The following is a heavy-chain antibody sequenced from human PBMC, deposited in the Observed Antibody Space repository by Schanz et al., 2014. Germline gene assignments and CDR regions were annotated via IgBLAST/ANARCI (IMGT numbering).Heavy chain of an antibody. D-gene: IGHD2-15*01. CDR3: ARACCRQENHYYYTGMDV. J-gene: IGHJ6*02. CDR1: GFTMRNEW. CDR2: IYSGGDT. V-gene: IGHV3-66*01. Sequence: EVQLVESGGGLVKPGGSLRLSCAASGFTMRNEWMSWVRQAPGKGLEWVSLIYSGGDTNYAGSVKGRFTISRDGSKNTLYLQMNSLRAEDTAVYYCARACCRQENHYYYTGMDVWGQGTTVTVSS.